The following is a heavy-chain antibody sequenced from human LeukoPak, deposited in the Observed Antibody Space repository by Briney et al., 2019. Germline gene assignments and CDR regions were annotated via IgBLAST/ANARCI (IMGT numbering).Heavy chain of an antibody. CDR3: ARDDGRVAAFDI. CDR2: ISSSGSTI. D-gene: IGHD5-24*01. V-gene: IGHV3-48*03. Sequence: GGSLRLSCAASGFTFSSYEMNWVRQVPGKGLEWVSYISSSGSTIYYADSVKGRFTISRDNAKNSLYLQMNSLRAEDTAVYYCARDDGRVAAFDIWGQGTMVTVSS. CDR1: GFTFSSYE. J-gene: IGHJ3*02.